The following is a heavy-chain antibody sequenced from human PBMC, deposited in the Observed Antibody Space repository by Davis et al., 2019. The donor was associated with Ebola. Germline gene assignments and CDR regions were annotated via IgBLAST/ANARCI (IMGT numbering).Heavy chain of an antibody. V-gene: IGHV4-34*01. CDR2: IHHSGST. CDR3: AREGTYCSGGSCYSAWFDP. D-gene: IGHD2-15*01. Sequence: MPSETLSLTCAVYGGSFSGYYWSCIRQPPGKRLEWLGEIHHSGSTNYNPSLKSRVTISVDTSKNQFSLKLSSVTAADTAVYYCAREGTYCSGGSCYSAWFDPWGQGTLVTVSS. J-gene: IGHJ5*02. CDR1: GGSFSGYY.